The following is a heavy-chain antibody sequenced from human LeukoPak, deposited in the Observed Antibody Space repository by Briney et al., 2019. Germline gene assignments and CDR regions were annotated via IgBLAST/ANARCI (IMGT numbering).Heavy chain of an antibody. CDR1: GFTVSSNY. J-gene: IGHJ4*02. CDR2: IYSGGAT. D-gene: IGHD3-10*01. Sequence: GGSLRLSCAASGFTVSSNYMNWVRQAPGRGLEWVSVIYSGGATYYSDSVKGRFTISRDNSENTLYLQMNSLRAEDTAVYYCARDMYGSGSYYKRGYLSPQDYWGQGTLVTVSS. CDR3: ARDMYGSGSYYKRGYLSPQDY. V-gene: IGHV3-66*01.